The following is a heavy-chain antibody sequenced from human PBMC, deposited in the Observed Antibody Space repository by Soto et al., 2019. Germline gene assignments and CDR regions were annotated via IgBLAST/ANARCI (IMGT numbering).Heavy chain of an antibody. J-gene: IGHJ1*01. CDR1: GGSISSRSNY. V-gene: IGHV4-39*02. D-gene: IGHD1-26*01. Sequence: QLQLQESGPGLVKPSETLSLTCTVSGGSISSRSNYWGWIRQPPGKGLEWIGSVYYSGGTYYNPSLKSRVAISIDTSKNQFSLELSFVTAADTAVYYCAREGPPIRAHNAPEYCQQWGQGTLVTVSS. CDR2: VYYSGGT. CDR3: AREGPPIRAHNAPEYCQQ.